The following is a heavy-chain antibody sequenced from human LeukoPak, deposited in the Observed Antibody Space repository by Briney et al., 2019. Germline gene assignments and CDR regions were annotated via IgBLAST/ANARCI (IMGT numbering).Heavy chain of an antibody. CDR1: GFTFSTYA. Sequence: GGSLRLSCAASGFTFSTYAMNWVRQAPGKGLEWVSSISGSGGNTYFADFVKGRFTISRDNSKNTVYRQMNSLRAEDTAVYYCAKDWGYWGQGTLVTVSS. V-gene: IGHV3-23*01. J-gene: IGHJ4*02. D-gene: IGHD3-16*01. CDR2: ISGSGGNT. CDR3: AKDWGY.